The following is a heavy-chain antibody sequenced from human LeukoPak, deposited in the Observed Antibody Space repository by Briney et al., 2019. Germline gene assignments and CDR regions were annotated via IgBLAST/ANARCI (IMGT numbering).Heavy chain of an antibody. J-gene: IGHJ6*02. CDR1: GFTFSSYA. Sequence: GGSLRLSCAASGFTFSSYAMHWVRQAPGKGLEWVAVISYDGSNKYNADSVKGRFTISRDNSKNTLYLQMNSLRAEDTAVYYCARDHGDIVATIMRVGYYYGMDVWGQGTTVTVSS. CDR2: ISYDGSNK. D-gene: IGHD5-12*01. V-gene: IGHV3-30*04. CDR3: ARDHGDIVATIMRVGYYYGMDV.